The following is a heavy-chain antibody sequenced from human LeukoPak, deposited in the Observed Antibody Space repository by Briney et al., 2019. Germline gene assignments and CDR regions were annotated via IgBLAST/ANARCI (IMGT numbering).Heavy chain of an antibody. Sequence: GGSLRLSCAASGFTFSSYGMHWVRQAPGKGLEWVAVISYDGSNKYYADSVKGRFTISRDNSKNTLYLQMNSLRAEDTAVYYCAKSGSSWLNWLDPWGQGTLVTVSS. D-gene: IGHD6-13*01. CDR3: AKSGSSWLNWLDP. CDR1: GFTFSSYG. J-gene: IGHJ5*02. CDR2: ISYDGSNK. V-gene: IGHV3-30*18.